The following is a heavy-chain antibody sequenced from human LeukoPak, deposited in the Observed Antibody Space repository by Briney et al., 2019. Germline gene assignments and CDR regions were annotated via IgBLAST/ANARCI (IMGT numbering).Heavy chain of an antibody. J-gene: IGHJ6*03. CDR2: IYSGGST. D-gene: IGHD2-2*01. Sequence: GGSLRLSCAASWFTVSSNYMSWVHKAPGKGLELVSLIYSGGSTYYADSVKGRFTISRDNSKNTLFLQMNSLRAEDTAVYYCARDWKDIVVVPAPTAYYYMDVWGKGTTVTVSS. CDR3: ARDWKDIVVVPAPTAYYYMDV. V-gene: IGHV3-53*01. CDR1: WFTVSSNY.